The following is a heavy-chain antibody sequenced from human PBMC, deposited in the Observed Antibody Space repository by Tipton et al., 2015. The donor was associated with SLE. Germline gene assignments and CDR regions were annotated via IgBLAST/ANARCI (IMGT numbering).Heavy chain of an antibody. CDR3: AKPPGGRRGY. J-gene: IGHJ4*02. CDR1: GGSISSSPYY. V-gene: IGHV4-39*07. Sequence: TLSLTCSVSGGSISSSPYYWGWIRQPPGKGLEWIASIYYSGSTYYNPSLKSRVTISVDTSKNQFSLKLSSVTAEDTAVYYCAKPPGGRRGYWGQGTLVTVSS. CDR2: IYYSGST. D-gene: IGHD1-14*01.